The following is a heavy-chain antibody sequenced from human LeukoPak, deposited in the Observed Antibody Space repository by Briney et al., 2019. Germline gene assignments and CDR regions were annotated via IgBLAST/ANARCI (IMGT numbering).Heavy chain of an antibody. D-gene: IGHD6-13*01. J-gene: IGHJ4*02. CDR2: IHPRSGDT. CDR1: GYSFTAFY. CDR3: ARDGSGQQLVEVDY. Sequence: ASVKVSCKASGYSFTAFYIHWVRQAPGQGLEWMGWIHPRSGDTSYAQKFQGRVTMARDTSISTAYMELSRLRSDDTAVYYCARDGSGQQLVEVDYWGQGTLVTVSS. V-gene: IGHV1-2*02.